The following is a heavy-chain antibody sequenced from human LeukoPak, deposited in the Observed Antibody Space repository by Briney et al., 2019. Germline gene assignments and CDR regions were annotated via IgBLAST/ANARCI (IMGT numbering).Heavy chain of an antibody. CDR3: ATYLLYCSSTSCYTYTFDY. V-gene: IGHV4-30-4*08. CDR2: IYYSGST. Sequence: SETLSLTCTVSGGSISSGDYYWSWIRQPPGKGLEWIGYIYYSGSTYYNPSLKSRVTISVDTSKNQFSLKLSFVTAADTAVYYCATYLLYCSSTSCYTYTFDYWGQGTLVTVSS. D-gene: IGHD2-2*02. J-gene: IGHJ4*02. CDR1: GGSISSGDYY.